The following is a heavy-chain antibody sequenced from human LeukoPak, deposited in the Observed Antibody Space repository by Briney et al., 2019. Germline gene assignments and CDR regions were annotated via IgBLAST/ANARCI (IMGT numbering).Heavy chain of an antibody. CDR2: TSSSDAGT. CDR1: GFTFSSYA. CDR3: AKAPVTSCRGAYCYPFDS. D-gene: IGHD2-21*01. V-gene: IGHV3-23*01. J-gene: IGHJ4*02. Sequence: PGGSLRLSCAASGFTFSSYAMHWVRQAPGKGLEWVAATSSSDAGTYHADSVRGRFTISRDNSKNTLYLQMNSLRAEDAAVYFCAKAPVTSCRGAYCYPFDSWGQGTLVTVSS.